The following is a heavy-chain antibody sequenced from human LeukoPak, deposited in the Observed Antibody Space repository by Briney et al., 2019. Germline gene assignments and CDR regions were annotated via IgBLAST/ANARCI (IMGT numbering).Heavy chain of an antibody. D-gene: IGHD5-18*01. J-gene: IGHJ4*02. V-gene: IGHV4-59*01. CDR1: GGSISSYY. Sequence: PSETLSLTCTVSGGSISSYYWSWIRQPPGKGLEWIGYIYYSGSTNYNPSLKSRVTISVDTSKNQFSLKLSSVTAADTAVYYCARELYTAMAFDYWGQGTLVTVSS. CDR2: IYYSGST. CDR3: ARELYTAMAFDY.